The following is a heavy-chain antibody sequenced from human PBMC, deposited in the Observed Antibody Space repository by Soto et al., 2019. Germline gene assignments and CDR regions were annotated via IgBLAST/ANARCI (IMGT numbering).Heavy chain of an antibody. CDR3: ARDPFTGLFAFDF. D-gene: IGHD3-22*01. Sequence: GGSLRLSCAASGFTFSSYGMHWVRQAPGKGLEWVAVIWYDGSNKYYADSVKGRFTISRDNSKNTLYLQMNSLRAEDTAVYYYARDPFTGLFAFDFWGQGTMVTVSS. CDR1: GFTFSSYG. V-gene: IGHV3-33*01. CDR2: IWYDGSNK. J-gene: IGHJ3*01.